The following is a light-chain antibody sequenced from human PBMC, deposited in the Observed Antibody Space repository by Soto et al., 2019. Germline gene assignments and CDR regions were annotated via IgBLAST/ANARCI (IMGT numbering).Light chain of an antibody. CDR2: DVS. CDR1: SSDVGRYNY. Sequence: QSALAQPASVSGSPGQSITISCTGTSSDVGRYNYVSWFQQHPGKAPKLLIYDVSNWPSGVSDRFSGSKSGNTASLTISGLQAEDEAHYYCSSFTTSSTFVFGTGTKLTVL. CDR3: SSFTTSSTFV. J-gene: IGLJ1*01. V-gene: IGLV2-14*01.